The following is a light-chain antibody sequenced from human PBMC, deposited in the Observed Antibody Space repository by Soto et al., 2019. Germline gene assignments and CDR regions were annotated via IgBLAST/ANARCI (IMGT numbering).Light chain of an antibody. CDR2: GAS. V-gene: IGKV3-11*01. Sequence: EIVLTQSPGTLSLSPGERATLSCRASQSVSYYLAWYQQKPGQAPRLLIYGASSRATGIPARFSGSGSGTDFTLTISSLEPEDFAVYFCQQRSNWPPITFGQGTRLEIK. CDR3: QQRSNWPPIT. CDR1: QSVSYY. J-gene: IGKJ5*01.